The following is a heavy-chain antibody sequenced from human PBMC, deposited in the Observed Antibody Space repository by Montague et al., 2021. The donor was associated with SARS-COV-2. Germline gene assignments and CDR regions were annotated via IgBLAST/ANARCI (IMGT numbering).Heavy chain of an antibody. V-gene: IGHV4-39*01. D-gene: IGHD3-22*01. CDR3: ARHGKTRIAMIVVVIGYLDY. CDR1: GAPISGCSYY. J-gene: IGHJ4*02. Sequence: ETLSLTCTVSGAPISGCSYYWGWIRQPPGKGLVWIGSISYSGGSYYNPSLKSRVTISEDTSKNQFSLKLNSVTAADTSVYYCARHGKTRIAMIVVVIGYLDYWGQGTLVTVSS. CDR2: ISYSGGS.